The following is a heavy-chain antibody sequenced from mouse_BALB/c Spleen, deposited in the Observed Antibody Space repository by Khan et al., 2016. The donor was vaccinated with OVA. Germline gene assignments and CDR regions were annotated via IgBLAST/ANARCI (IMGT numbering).Heavy chain of an antibody. Sequence: VQLQESGPGLVAPSQNLSITCTVSGFSLTAYGVKWVRQSPRKGLEWRGMIWGDGSTDYNLAFKCRLSISKENSKSKVFLKMNSLQTDDTARYYCARELRLGWFAYWGQGTLVTVSA. D-gene: IGHD1-2*01. CDR1: GFSLTAYG. CDR2: IWGDGST. J-gene: IGHJ3*01. CDR3: ARELRLGWFAY. V-gene: IGHV2-6-7*01.